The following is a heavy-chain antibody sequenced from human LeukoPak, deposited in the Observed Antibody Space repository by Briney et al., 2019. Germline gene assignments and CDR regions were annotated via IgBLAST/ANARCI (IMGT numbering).Heavy chain of an antibody. D-gene: IGHD3-9*01. CDR2: ISWNSGSI. Sequence: GGSLRLSCAASGFTFDGYAMHWVRQAPGKGLEWVSGISWNSGSIGYADSVKGRFTISRDNAKNSLYLQMNSLRAEDTALYYCAKDNYDILTEPGYWGLGTLVTVSS. CDR1: GFTFDGYA. V-gene: IGHV3-9*01. CDR3: AKDNYDILTEPGY. J-gene: IGHJ4*02.